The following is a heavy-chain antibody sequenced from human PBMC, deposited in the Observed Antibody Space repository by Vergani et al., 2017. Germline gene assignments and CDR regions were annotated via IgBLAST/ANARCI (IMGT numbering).Heavy chain of an antibody. D-gene: IGHD3-22*01. CDR2: INPNSGGT. CDR1: GYTFTGYY. CDR3: ARHRHYYDSSEGDDY. Sequence: QVQLVQSGAEVKKPGASVKVSCKASGYTFTGYYMHWVRQAPGQGLEWMGWINPNSGGTNYAQKFQGRVTMTRDTSISTAYMELSRLKASDTAMYYCARHRHYYDSSEGDDYWGQGTLVTVSS. J-gene: IGHJ4*02. V-gene: IGHV1-2*02.